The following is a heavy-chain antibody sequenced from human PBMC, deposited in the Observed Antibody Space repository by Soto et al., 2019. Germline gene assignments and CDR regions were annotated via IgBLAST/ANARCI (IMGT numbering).Heavy chain of an antibody. Sequence: GGSLRLSCADSGFTFSSYAMSWVRQAPGKGLEWVSAIRGSGGTTYYADSVKGRFTISRDNSKHTLYLQMNSLRAEDTAVYYCATSIVVPTAIFFDYWGQGTLVTVSS. J-gene: IGHJ4*02. CDR1: GFTFSSYA. V-gene: IGHV3-23*01. CDR2: IRGSGGTT. D-gene: IGHD2-2*01. CDR3: ATSIVVPTAIFFDY.